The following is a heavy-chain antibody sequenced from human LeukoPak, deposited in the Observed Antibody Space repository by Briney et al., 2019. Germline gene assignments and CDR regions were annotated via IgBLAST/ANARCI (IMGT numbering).Heavy chain of an antibody. CDR1: GFTFSSYS. J-gene: IGHJ4*02. CDR3: ARGSSTVTSKTTFDY. CDR2: ISSSSSYI. Sequence: GGSLRLSCAASGFTFSSYSMNWVRQAPGKGLEWVSSISSSSSYIYYADSVKGRFTISRDNSKNTLYLQMNSLRGEDTAVYYCARGSSTVTSKTTFDYWGQGTLVTVSS. D-gene: IGHD4-17*01. V-gene: IGHV3-21*01.